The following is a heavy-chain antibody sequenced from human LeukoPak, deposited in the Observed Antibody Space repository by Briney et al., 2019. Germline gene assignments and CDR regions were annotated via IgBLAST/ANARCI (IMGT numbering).Heavy chain of an antibody. V-gene: IGHV4-34*01. CDR3: ARGEWLLRSGWFDP. Sequence: PSETLSLTCGVYGGSFSGYYWSWIRQPPGKELEWIAEINHSGSTNYNPSLESRVTISVDTSKNQFSLKLSSVTAADTAVYYCARGEWLLRSGWFDPWGQGTLVTVSS. D-gene: IGHD3-3*01. CDR1: GGSFSGYY. CDR2: INHSGST. J-gene: IGHJ5*02.